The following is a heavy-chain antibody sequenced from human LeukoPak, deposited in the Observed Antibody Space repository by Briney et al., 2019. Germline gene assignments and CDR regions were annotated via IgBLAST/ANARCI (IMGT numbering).Heavy chain of an antibody. Sequence: GRSLRLSCAASGFTFSSYAMHWVRQAPGRGLEWVAVISYDGSNKYYADSVKGRFTISRDNSKNTLYRQVNSLRAEDTAVYYCARPYPYDSSGYYSHRDDYWGQGTLVTVSS. V-gene: IGHV3-30*04. CDR1: GFTFSSYA. J-gene: IGHJ4*02. D-gene: IGHD3-22*01. CDR2: ISYDGSNK. CDR3: ARPYPYDSSGYYSHRDDY.